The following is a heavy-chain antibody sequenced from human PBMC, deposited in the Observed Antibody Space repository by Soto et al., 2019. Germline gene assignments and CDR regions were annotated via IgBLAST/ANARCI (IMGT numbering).Heavy chain of an antibody. J-gene: IGHJ6*03. CDR1: GFTFSSDA. D-gene: IGHD1-26*01. CDR2: ISSTGIGT. V-gene: IGHV3-64*01. CDR3: ARRASADYYYMDV. Sequence: EVQLVESGGGLAQPVGSLRLSCAASGFTFSSDAMDWVRQAPGEGLEYVSGISSTGIGTYYASSVKGRFTISRDNYRDTVYLQLDSRRPEDMAVYYCARRASADYYYMDVWGKGTKVTFS.